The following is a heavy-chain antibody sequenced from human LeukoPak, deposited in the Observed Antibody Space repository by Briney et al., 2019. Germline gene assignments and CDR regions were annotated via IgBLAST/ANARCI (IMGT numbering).Heavy chain of an antibody. Sequence: GASVKVSCKASGYSFTSNVISWVRQAPGQGLEWMGWISAYNGNTNYAQKLQGRVTMTTDTSTSTAYMELRSLRSDDTAVYYCGRFGLGKHIEVAGIPFDIWGQGTMVIVSS. V-gene: IGHV1-18*01. CDR3: GRFGLGKHIEVAGIPFDI. J-gene: IGHJ3*02. CDR1: GYSFTSNV. D-gene: IGHD6-19*01. CDR2: ISAYNGNT.